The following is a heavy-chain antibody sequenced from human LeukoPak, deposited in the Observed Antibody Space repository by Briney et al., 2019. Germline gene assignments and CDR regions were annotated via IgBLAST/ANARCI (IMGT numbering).Heavy chain of an antibody. D-gene: IGHD6-13*01. Sequence: SETLSLTCAVSGGSISSSNWWSWVRQPPGKGLEWIGEIYHSGSTNYNPSLKSPVTISVDKSKNQFSLKLSSVTAADTAVYYRARDSILAAAGTFDYWGQGTLVTVSS. CDR3: ARDSILAAAGTFDY. CDR1: GGSISSSNW. CDR2: IYHSGST. V-gene: IGHV4-4*02. J-gene: IGHJ4*02.